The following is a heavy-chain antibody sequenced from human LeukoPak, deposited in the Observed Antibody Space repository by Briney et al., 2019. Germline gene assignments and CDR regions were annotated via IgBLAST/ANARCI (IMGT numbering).Heavy chain of an antibody. CDR2: IIPIFGTA. Sequence: GASVKVSCKASGGTFSSYAISWVRQAPGQGLEWMGGIIPIFGTANYAQKFQGRVTITADESTSTAYMELSSLRSEDTAVYYCARDRYSYGPYDYWGQGTLVTVSS. CDR3: ARDRYSYGPYDY. V-gene: IGHV1-69*13. J-gene: IGHJ4*02. CDR1: GGTFSSYA. D-gene: IGHD5-18*01.